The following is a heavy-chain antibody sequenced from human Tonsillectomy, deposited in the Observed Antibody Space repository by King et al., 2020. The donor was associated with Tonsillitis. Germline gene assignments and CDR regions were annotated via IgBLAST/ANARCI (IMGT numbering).Heavy chain of an antibody. CDR2: ISSSSSYI. CDR1: GFTFSSYS. Sequence: QLVQSGGGLVKPGGSLRLSCAASGFTFSSYSMNWVRQAPGKGLEWVSSISSSSSYIYYADSVKGRFTISRDNAKNSLYLQMNSLRAEDTAVYYCARASIAVAGPFDYWGQGTLVTVSS. D-gene: IGHD6-19*01. CDR3: ARASIAVAGPFDY. V-gene: IGHV3-21*01. J-gene: IGHJ4*02.